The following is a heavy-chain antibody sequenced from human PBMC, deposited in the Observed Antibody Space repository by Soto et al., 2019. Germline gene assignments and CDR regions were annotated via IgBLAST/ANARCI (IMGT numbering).Heavy chain of an antibody. D-gene: IGHD3-3*01. Sequence: QVQLVESGGGVVQPGRSLRLSCAASGFTFSSYGMHWVRQAPGKGLEWVAVIWYDGSNKYYADSVKGRFTISRDNSKNTLYRQMNSLRAEDPAVYYGATFWSGYLDVWGKGTTVTVSS. J-gene: IGHJ6*04. CDR3: ATFWSGYLDV. V-gene: IGHV3-33*01. CDR1: GFTFSSYG. CDR2: IWYDGSNK.